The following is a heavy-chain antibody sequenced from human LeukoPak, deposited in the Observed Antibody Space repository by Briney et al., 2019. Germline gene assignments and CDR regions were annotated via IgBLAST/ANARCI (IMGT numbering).Heavy chain of an antibody. Sequence: ASVKVSCKASGGTFSSYAISWVRQAPGQGLEWMGGIIPIFGTANYAQKFQGRVTITADESTSTAYMELSSLRSEDTAVYYCARGAGRFGVVSFDYWGQGTLVTVSS. CDR1: GGTFSSYA. J-gene: IGHJ4*02. V-gene: IGHV1-69*13. CDR2: IIPIFGTA. D-gene: IGHD3-3*01. CDR3: ARGAGRFGVVSFDY.